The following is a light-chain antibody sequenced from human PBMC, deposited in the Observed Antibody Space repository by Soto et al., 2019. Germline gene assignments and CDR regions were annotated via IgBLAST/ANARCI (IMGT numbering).Light chain of an antibody. CDR3: QQYYSTLIT. V-gene: IGKV4-1*01. Sequence: DIVMTQSPDSLAVSLGERATINCKSSQSVSYSSNNKNYLAWYQQKPGQPPKLLIYWASTRESGVPDRFTGSGSGTDFTLTISSLQAEDVAVYYCQQYYSTLITFGQGTRLEIK. CDR1: QSVSYSSNNKNY. J-gene: IGKJ5*01. CDR2: WAS.